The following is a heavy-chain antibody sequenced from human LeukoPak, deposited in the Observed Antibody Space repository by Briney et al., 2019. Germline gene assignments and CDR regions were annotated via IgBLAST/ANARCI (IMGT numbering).Heavy chain of an antibody. CDR1: GFTFSSYA. CDR2: IRSKPYGGTT. CDR3: TRGWDPFHY. D-gene: IGHD1-26*01. J-gene: IGHJ4*02. Sequence: GGSLRLSCAAPGFTFSSYAMSWVRQAPGKGLEWVAFIRSKPYGGTTEYAASVNGRFTISRDDSKSIAYLQMNSLKTEDTAMYYCTRGWDPFHYWGQGTLVTVSS. V-gene: IGHV3-49*04.